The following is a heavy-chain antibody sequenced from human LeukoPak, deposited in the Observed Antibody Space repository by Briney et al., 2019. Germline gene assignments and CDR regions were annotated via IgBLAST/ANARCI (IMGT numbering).Heavy chain of an antibody. Sequence: SETLSLTCAVYGGSFSGYYWSWIRRPPGKGLEWIGEINHSGSTNYNPSLKSRVTISVDTSKKQFSLKLISVTAADTAVYYCARGTMTTVTYYFDYWGQGILVTVSS. J-gene: IGHJ4*02. CDR1: GGSFSGYY. CDR2: INHSGST. V-gene: IGHV4-34*01. D-gene: IGHD4-17*01. CDR3: ARGTMTTVTYYFDY.